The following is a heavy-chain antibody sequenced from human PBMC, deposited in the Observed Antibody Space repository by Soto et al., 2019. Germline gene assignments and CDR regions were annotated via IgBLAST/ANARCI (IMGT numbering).Heavy chain of an antibody. CDR1: GFTVSSNY. V-gene: IGHV3-66*01. Sequence: GGSLRLSCAASGFTVSSNYMSWVRQAPGKGLEWVSVIYSGGSTYYADSVKGRFTISRDNSKNTLYLQMNSLRAEDTAVYYCARDGYYDSSGYLPSNWGQGTLVTVSS. D-gene: IGHD3-22*01. J-gene: IGHJ4*02. CDR2: IYSGGST. CDR3: ARDGYYDSSGYLPSN.